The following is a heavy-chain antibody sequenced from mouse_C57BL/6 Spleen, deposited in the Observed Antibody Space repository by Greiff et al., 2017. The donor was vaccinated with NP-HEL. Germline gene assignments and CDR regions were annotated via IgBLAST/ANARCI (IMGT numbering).Heavy chain of an antibody. CDR3: ARPFFYGYDEEDAMDY. J-gene: IGHJ4*01. Sequence: SGAELMKPGASVKLSCKATGYTFTGYWIEWVKQRPGHGLEWIGEILPGSGSTNYNEKFKGKATFTADTSSNTAYRQLSSLTTEDSAIYYCARPFFYGYDEEDAMDYWGQGTSVTVSS. CDR1: GYTFTGYW. CDR2: ILPGSGST. D-gene: IGHD2-2*01. V-gene: IGHV1-9*01.